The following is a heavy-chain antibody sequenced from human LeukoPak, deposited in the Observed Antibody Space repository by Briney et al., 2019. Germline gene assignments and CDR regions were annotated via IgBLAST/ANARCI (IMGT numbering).Heavy chain of an antibody. CDR3: AKDYSYGYRAFDY. J-gene: IGHJ4*02. CDR2: ISWNSGSI. D-gene: IGHD5-18*01. Sequence: SGGSLRLSCAASGFTFDDYAMHWVRQAPGKGLEWVSGISWNSGSIGYADSVKGRFTITRDNAKNSLYLQMNSLRAEDTALYYCAKDYSYGYRAFDYWGQGTLVTVSS. CDR1: GFTFDDYA. V-gene: IGHV3-9*01.